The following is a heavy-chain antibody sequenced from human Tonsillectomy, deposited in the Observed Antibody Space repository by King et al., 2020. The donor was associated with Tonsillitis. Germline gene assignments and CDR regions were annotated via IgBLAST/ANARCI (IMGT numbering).Heavy chain of an antibody. D-gene: IGHD6-13*01. CDR3: ARLPRIAAAGSY. J-gene: IGHJ4*02. V-gene: IGHV4-39*07. Sequence: LQLQESGPGLVKPSETLSLTCTVSGGSISSSSYYWGWIRQPPGKGLEWIGSIYYSGSTYYNPSLKSRVTISVDTSKNQFSLKLSSVTAADTAVYYCARLPRIAAAGSYWGQGPLVTVSS. CDR2: IYYSGST. CDR1: GGSISSSSYY.